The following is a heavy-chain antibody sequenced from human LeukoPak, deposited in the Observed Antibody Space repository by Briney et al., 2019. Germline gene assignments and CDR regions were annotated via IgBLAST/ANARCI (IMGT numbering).Heavy chain of an antibody. CDR1: GGSISSGGYY. D-gene: IGHD6-13*01. V-gene: IGHV4-31*03. CDR3: ARVADSAGFDY. CDR2: IYYSGST. Sequence: PSQTLSLTCTVSGGSISSGGYYWRWIRQHPGKGLEWIGYIYYSGSTYYNPSLKSRVTISVDTSKNQFSLKLSSVTAADTAVYYCARVADSAGFDYWGQGTLVTVSS. J-gene: IGHJ4*02.